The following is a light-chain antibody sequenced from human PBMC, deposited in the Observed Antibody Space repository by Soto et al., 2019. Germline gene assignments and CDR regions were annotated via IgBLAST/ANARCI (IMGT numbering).Light chain of an antibody. CDR3: QKYKSAPWT. V-gene: IGKV1-27*01. CDR1: QDIGNY. CDR2: AAS. J-gene: IGKJ1*01. Sequence: GDRVTITCRASQDIGNYLAWYQQKPGKVPKLLIYAASTLQSGVPSRFSGSGSGTDFTLTISSLQPEDVATYYCQKYKSAPWTFGQGTKVEIK.